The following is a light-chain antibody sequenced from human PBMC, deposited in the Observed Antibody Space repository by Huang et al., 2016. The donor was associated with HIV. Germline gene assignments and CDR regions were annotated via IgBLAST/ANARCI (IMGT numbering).Light chain of an antibody. CDR1: QDISNY. CDR2: DAS. J-gene: IGKJ3*01. CDR3: QQYDSFLLT. Sequence: DIQMTQSPSSLSASVGDRVTITCQASQDISNYLNWYQQKPGKAPKLLSHDASNLETGVPSRFIGSGSGTDFTFTISSLQPEDIATYYCQQYDSFLLTFGPGTTVDIK. V-gene: IGKV1-33*01.